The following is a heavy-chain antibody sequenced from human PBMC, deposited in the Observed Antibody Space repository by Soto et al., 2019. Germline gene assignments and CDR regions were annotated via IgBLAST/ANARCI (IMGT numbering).Heavy chain of an antibody. CDR2: INYSGST. Sequence: SETLSLTCDVYGGSITTSTYYWGWIRLPPGKGLECIGVINYSGSTHYSPSLKDRVTMSVDTSKNHFSLKLTSVTAADTAVYYCAVFRTDGNQLFDPWSQGPLVTVSS. D-gene: IGHD2-2*01. J-gene: IGHJ5*02. CDR3: AVFRTDGNQLFDP. V-gene: IGHV4-39*01. CDR1: GGSITTSTYY.